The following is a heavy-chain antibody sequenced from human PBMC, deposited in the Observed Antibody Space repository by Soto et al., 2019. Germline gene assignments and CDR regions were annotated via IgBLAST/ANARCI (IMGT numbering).Heavy chain of an antibody. CDR2: IYSGGST. D-gene: IGHD6-19*01. CDR3: ARGAQWLGLDYYYGMDV. CDR1: GFTFSSYA. Sequence: GGSLRLSCAASGFTFSSYAMHWVRQAPGKGLEWVSVIYSGGSTYYADSVKGRFTISRDNSKNTLYLQMNSLRAEDTAVYYCARGAQWLGLDYYYGMDVWGQGTTVTVSS. J-gene: IGHJ6*02. V-gene: IGHV3-66*01.